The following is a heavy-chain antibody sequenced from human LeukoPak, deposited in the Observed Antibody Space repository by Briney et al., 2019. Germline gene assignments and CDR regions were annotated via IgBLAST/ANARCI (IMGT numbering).Heavy chain of an antibody. CDR2: IKQDGSEK. D-gene: IGHD3-10*01. V-gene: IGHV3-7*01. CDR3: ARVQWFGELFQNDYYYYYGMDV. Sequence: GGSLTLSCAASGFTISSYWMSWVRQAPGKGLEWVANIKQDGSEKYNVASVKGRFTISRDNAKNSLYLQMNSLRAEDTAVYYCARVQWFGELFQNDYYYYYGMDVWGQGTTVTVSS. CDR1: GFTISSYW. J-gene: IGHJ6*02.